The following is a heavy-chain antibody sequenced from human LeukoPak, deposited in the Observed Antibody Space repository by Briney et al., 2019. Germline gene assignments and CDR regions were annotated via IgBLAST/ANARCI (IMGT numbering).Heavy chain of an antibody. CDR1: GYSISSGYY. CDR2: IYRSGST. V-gene: IGHV4-38-2*02. J-gene: IGHJ4*02. CDR3: AKVANYYYGSESYYFFEH. Sequence: PSETLSLTCTVSGYSISSGYYWVWIRQPPGKGLEWIGSIYRSGSTNYNPSLKSRVTISVDTSQNQFSLKVNSVTAADTAVYYCAKVANYYYGSESYYFFEHWGQGTPVTASS. D-gene: IGHD3-10*01.